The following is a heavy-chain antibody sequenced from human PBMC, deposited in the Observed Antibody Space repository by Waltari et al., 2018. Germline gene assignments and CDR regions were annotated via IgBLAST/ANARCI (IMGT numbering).Heavy chain of an antibody. J-gene: IGHJ6*03. CDR3: ARYVRPIYYMDV. CDR1: GFTFSSYF. V-gene: IGHV3-7*04. Sequence: EVQLVESGGGLVQPGGSLRLSCVASGFTFSSYFMSWLRQAPGKGLEWVAKIKQDGSEKYYVDSVKGRFTISRDNAENSLSLQMNSLRAEDTAVYYCARYVRPIYYMDVWGKGTTVTVSS. CDR2: IKQDGSEK. D-gene: IGHD3-10*02.